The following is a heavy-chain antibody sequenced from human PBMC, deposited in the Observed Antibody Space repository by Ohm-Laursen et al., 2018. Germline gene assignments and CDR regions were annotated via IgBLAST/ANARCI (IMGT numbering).Heavy chain of an antibody. CDR2: INHSGST. D-gene: IGHD2-8*01. Sequence: GTLSLTWGVYGGSFSGYYWSWIRQPPGKGLEWIGEINHSGSTNYNPSLKSRVTISVDTSKNQFSLKLSSVTAADTAVYYCARHKFVYAFDIWGQGTMVTVSS. CDR1: GGSFSGYY. CDR3: ARHKFVYAFDI. J-gene: IGHJ3*02. V-gene: IGHV4-34*01.